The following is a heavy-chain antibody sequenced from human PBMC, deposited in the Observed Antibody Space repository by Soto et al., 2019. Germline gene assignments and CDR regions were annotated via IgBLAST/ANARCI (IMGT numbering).Heavy chain of an antibody. CDR3: AHTYYASGSYATYFDY. CDR1: GCSLSTSGVA. V-gene: IGHV2-5*02. D-gene: IGHD3-10*01. Sequence: QITLKESGPTLVKPTQTLTLTCTFSGCSLSTSGVAVGWIRQPPGKALEWLALIYWDDDKRYSPSLKSRLTISKDTSKNQVVLTMTNMDPVDTATYYCAHTYYASGSYATYFDYWGQGTLVTVSS. CDR2: IYWDDDK. J-gene: IGHJ4*02.